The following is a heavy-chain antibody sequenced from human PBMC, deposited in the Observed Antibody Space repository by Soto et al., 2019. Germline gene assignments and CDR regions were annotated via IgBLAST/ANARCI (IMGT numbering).Heavy chain of an antibody. D-gene: IGHD2-2*01. V-gene: IGHV4-34*01. CDR1: GGSFSGYY. J-gene: IGHJ6*03. CDR3: ARVRRGSTPYYYYYMDV. Sequence: SETLSLTCAVYGGSFSGYYWSWIRQPPWKGLEWIGEINHSGSTNYNPSLKSRVTISVDTSKNQFSLKLSSVTAADTAVYYCARVRRGSTPYYYYYMDVWGKGTTVTVSS. CDR2: INHSGST.